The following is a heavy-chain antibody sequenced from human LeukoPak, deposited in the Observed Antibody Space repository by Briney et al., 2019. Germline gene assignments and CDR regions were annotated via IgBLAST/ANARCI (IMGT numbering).Heavy chain of an antibody. J-gene: IGHJ5*01. D-gene: IGHD5-12*01. CDR3: ARGMAAAYDYNWFDS. Sequence: SETLSLTCTVSGGSISSYYWSWIRQPPGKGLEWIGYIYYSGSTNYNPSLKSRVTISVDTSKNQFSLKLSSVTAADTAVYYCARGMAAAYDYNWFDSWGQGTLVTVSS. V-gene: IGHV4-59*01. CDR2: IYYSGST. CDR1: GGSISSYY.